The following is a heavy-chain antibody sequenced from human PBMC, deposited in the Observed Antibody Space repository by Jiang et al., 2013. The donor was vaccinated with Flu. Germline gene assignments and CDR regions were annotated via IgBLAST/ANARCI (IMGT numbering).Heavy chain of an antibody. D-gene: IGHD1-26*01. CDR2: IDPNSGGT. Sequence: SGAEVKKPGASVKVSCRASGYTFTGYYMHWVRQAPGQGLEWMGWIDPNSGGTNYAQKFQGRVTMTRDTSISTAYMELSRLRSDDTAVYYCARDQGGSGSYSRTDAFDIWGQ. CDR1: GYTFTGYY. V-gene: IGHV1-2*02. CDR3: ARDQGGSGSYSRTDAFDI. J-gene: IGHJ3*02.